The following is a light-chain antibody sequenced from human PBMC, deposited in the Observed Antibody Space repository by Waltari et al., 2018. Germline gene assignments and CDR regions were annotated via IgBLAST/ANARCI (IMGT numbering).Light chain of an antibody. Sequence: SYVLTQPPSVSAAPGKAARITCGGNNIGSKSVHWYQQKPGQAPVLVIYDDRDRPSGIPGRFSGSNSGDTATLTISRVEAGDEADYYCQVWDSRSDHLYVFGTGTKVTVL. J-gene: IGLJ1*01. V-gene: IGLV3-21*04. CDR2: DDR. CDR1: NIGSKS. CDR3: QVWDSRSDHLYV.